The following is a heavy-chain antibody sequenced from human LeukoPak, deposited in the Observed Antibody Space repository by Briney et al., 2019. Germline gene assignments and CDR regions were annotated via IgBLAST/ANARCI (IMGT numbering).Heavy chain of an antibody. V-gene: IGHV4-59*01. Sequence: SETLSLTCTVSVGSISSYYWSSIRQPRARGLEWIGYIYYTGSTNYNPSLKSRVTISVDTSKNQFSLKLSSVTAADTAVYYCASYGDSGNYWGQGTLVTVSS. D-gene: IGHD4-17*01. J-gene: IGHJ4*02. CDR3: ASYGDSGNY. CDR2: IYYTGST. CDR1: VGSISSYY.